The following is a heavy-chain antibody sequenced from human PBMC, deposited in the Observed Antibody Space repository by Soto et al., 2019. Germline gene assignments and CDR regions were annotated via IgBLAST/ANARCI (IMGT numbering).Heavy chain of an antibody. Sequence: SGGSLRLSCAASGFTFSSYGMHWVRQAPGKGLEWVAVIWYDGSNKYYADSVKGRFTISRDNSKNTLYLQMNSLRAEDTAVYYCARGPWDPDCSSTSCYMMGFDYWGQGTLVTVSS. CDR3: ARGPWDPDCSSTSCYMMGFDY. V-gene: IGHV3-33*01. CDR1: GFTFSSYG. D-gene: IGHD2-2*02. CDR2: IWYDGSNK. J-gene: IGHJ4*02.